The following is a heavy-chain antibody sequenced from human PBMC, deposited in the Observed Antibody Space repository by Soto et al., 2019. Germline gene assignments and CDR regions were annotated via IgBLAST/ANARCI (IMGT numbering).Heavy chain of an antibody. D-gene: IGHD6-13*01. V-gene: IGHV4-31*03. J-gene: IGHJ5*02. CDR2: IYYSGGT. Sequence: QVQLQESGPGLVKPSQTLSLTCTVSGGSISSGGYYWSWIRQHPGKVLEWIGYIYYSGGTYYNPSLKSRVTISVDTSKNQFSLKLSSVTAADTAVYYCARRSIAAAGWWFDPWGQGTLVTVSS. CDR1: GGSISSGGYY. CDR3: ARRSIAAAGWWFDP.